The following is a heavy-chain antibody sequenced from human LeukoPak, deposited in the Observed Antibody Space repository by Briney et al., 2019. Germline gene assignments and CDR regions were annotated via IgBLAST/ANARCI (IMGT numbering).Heavy chain of an antibody. Sequence: GASVKVSCKASGYTFTSYGISWVRQAPGQGLEWMGWISAYNGNTNYAQKLQSRVTMTTDTSTSTAYMELRSLRSDDTAEYYCARGGLCYDYVWGSYRYIGYWGQGNLVTVSS. J-gene: IGHJ4*02. D-gene: IGHD3-16*02. V-gene: IGHV1-18*01. CDR2: ISAYNGNT. CDR3: ARGGLCYDYVWGSYRYIGY. CDR1: GYTFTSYG.